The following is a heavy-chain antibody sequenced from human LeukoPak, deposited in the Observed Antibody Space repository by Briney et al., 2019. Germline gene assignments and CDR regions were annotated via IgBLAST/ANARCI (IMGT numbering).Heavy chain of an antibody. J-gene: IGHJ4*02. CDR2: IYYSGST. CDR1: GGSISSGGYY. Sequence: SETLSLTCTVSGGSISSGGYYWGWIRQPPGKGLEWIGSIYYSGSTYYNPSLKSRVTISVDTSKNQFSLKLSSVTAADTAVYYCARSSTSCYLDCDYWGQGTLVTVSS. CDR3: ARSSTSCYLDCDY. V-gene: IGHV4-39*01. D-gene: IGHD2-2*01.